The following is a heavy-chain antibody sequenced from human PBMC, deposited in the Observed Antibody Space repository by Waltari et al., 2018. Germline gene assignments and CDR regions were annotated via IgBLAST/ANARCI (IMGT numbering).Heavy chain of an antibody. V-gene: IGHV3-53*01. Sequence: EVQLVESGGHLIQPGGSLRLSCAASSFNSSSYYMNWVRQAPGNGLEWVSILYHAGNTYYADSVKGRFTFSRDNSKNTLYLQMNSLRAEDTAVYYCARGNTKYGMDVWGQGTTVTVSS. CDR3: ARGNTKYGMDV. D-gene: IGHD3-10*01. J-gene: IGHJ6*02. CDR2: LYHAGNT. CDR1: SFNSSSYY.